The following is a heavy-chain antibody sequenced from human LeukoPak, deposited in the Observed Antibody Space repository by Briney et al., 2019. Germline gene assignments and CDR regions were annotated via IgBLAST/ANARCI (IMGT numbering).Heavy chain of an antibody. V-gene: IGHV3-30-3*01. CDR1: GFTFSSHA. J-gene: IGHJ4*02. CDR3: ARDSIAYCGGDCYSGPFDY. Sequence: GRSLRLSCAGSGFTFSSHAMHWVRQAPGKGLEWVAVISYDGSNKYYADSVKGRFTISRDNSKNTLYLQMNSLRAEDTAVYYCARDSIAYCGGDCYSGPFDYWGQGTLVTVSS. D-gene: IGHD2-21*02. CDR2: ISYDGSNK.